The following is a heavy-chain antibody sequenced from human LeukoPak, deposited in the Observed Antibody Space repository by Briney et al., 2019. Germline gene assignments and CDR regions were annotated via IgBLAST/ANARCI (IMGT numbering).Heavy chain of an antibody. CDR1: GYTFTSYA. D-gene: IGHD3-3*01. Sequence: ASVKVSCKAPGYTFTSYAMHWVRQAPGQGLEWMGIINPSGGSTSYAQKFQGRVTMTRDTSTSTVYMELSSLRSEDTAVYYCARDRRKRPRLTIFGVVLPPYGMDVWGQGTTVTVSS. CDR2: INPSGGST. V-gene: IGHV1-46*01. CDR3: ARDRRKRPRLTIFGVVLPPYGMDV. J-gene: IGHJ6*02.